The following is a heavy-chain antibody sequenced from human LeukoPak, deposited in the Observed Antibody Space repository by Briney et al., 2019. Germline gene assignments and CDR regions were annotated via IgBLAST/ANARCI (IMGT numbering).Heavy chain of an antibody. CDR1: GGTFSSYA. V-gene: IGHV1-69*05. CDR3: ARDRLTIFGVVIGLDY. J-gene: IGHJ4*02. Sequence: SVKVSCKASGGTFSSYAISWVRQAPGQGLEWMGRIIPIFGTANYAQKFQGRVTITTDASTSTAYMELSSLRSEDTAVYYCARDRLTIFGVVIGLDYWGQGTLVTVSS. D-gene: IGHD3-3*01. CDR2: IIPIFGTA.